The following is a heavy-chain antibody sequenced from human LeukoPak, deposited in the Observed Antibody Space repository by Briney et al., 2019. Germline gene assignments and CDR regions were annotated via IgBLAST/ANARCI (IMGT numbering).Heavy chain of an antibody. Sequence: SGPTLVKPSETLSLTCTVSGGSISSYYWSWIRQPPGKGLEWIGYIYYSGSTYYNPSLKSRATISVDTSKNQFSLKLSSVTATDTAVYYCARAVRYCSSTSCYPTPYYFDYWGQGTLVTVSS. CDR3: ARAVRYCSSTSCYPTPYYFDY. V-gene: IGHV4-30-4*08. CDR1: GGSISSYY. J-gene: IGHJ4*02. D-gene: IGHD2-2*01. CDR2: IYYSGST.